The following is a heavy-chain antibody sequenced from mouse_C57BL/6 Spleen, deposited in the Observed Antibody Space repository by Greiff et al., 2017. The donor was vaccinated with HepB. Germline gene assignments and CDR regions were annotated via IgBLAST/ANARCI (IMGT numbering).Heavy chain of an antibody. D-gene: IGHD2-1*01. CDR2: IWSGGST. Sequence: VKVVESGPGLVQPSQSLSITCTVSGFSLTSYGVHWVRQSPGKGLEWLGVIWSGGSTDYNAAFISRLSISKDNSKSQVFFKMNSLQADDTAIYYCAGYYDYAMDYWGQGTSVTVSS. V-gene: IGHV2-2*01. J-gene: IGHJ4*01. CDR1: GFSLTSYG. CDR3: AGYYDYAMDY.